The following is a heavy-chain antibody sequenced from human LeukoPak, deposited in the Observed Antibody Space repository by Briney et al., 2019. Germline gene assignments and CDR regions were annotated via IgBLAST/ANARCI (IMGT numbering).Heavy chain of an antibody. CDR3: ATLSHDIVVVPAASMT. Sequence: PGGSLRLSCAASGFTFSSYAMSWVRQAPGKGLEWVSAISGSGGSTYYADSVKGRFTISRDNSKNTLYLKMNSLRAEHTAVYYCATLSHDIVVVPAASMTWGQGTLVTVSS. V-gene: IGHV3-23*01. J-gene: IGHJ5*02. D-gene: IGHD2-2*01. CDR2: ISGSGGST. CDR1: GFTFSSYA.